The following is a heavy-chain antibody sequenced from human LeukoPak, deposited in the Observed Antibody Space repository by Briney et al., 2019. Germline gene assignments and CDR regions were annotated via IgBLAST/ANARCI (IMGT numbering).Heavy chain of an antibody. CDR2: ISGSGGST. D-gene: IGHD2-15*01. J-gene: IGHJ4*02. CDR3: VRGAAGDY. V-gene: IGHV3-23*01. Sequence: PGGSLRLSCAASGFTFSSYAMNWVRRAPGKGLDWVSAISGSGGSTYYADSVKGRFTISRDNSKNTLYLQMNSLRAEDTALYYCVRGAAGDYWGQGTLVTVSS. CDR1: GFTFSSYA.